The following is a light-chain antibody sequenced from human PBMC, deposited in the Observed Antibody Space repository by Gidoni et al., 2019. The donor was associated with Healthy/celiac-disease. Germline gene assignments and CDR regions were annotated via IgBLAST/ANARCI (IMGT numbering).Light chain of an antibody. J-gene: IGLJ2*01. Sequence: QSVLTQPPSVSAAPGQKVTISCSGSSSNIGNNYVSWYQQLPGTAPKLIIYDNNKRPSGIPDRFSGSKSGTSATLGITGLQTGDEADYYCGTWDSSLSAVVFGGGTTLTVL. CDR3: GTWDSSLSAVV. CDR1: SSNIGNNY. V-gene: IGLV1-51*01. CDR2: DNN.